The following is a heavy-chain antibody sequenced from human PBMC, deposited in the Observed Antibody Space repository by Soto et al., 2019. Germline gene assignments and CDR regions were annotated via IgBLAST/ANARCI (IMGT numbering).Heavy chain of an antibody. CDR1: GFTFSTYD. V-gene: IGHV3-13*05. J-gene: IGHJ6*02. D-gene: IGHD6-19*01. CDR2: IGPAGDP. CDR3: ARAVAGTRAYYYYGMDV. Sequence: PGGSLRLSCAASGFTFSTYDMHWVRQPTGKGLEWVSAIGPAGDPYYPGAVKGRFTISRDNAKNSLYLQMDSLRAGDTAVYYCARAVAGTRAYYYYGMDVWGQGTTVTVSS.